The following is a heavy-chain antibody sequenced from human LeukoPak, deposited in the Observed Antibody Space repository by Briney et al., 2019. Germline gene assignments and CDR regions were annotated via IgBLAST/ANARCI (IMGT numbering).Heavy chain of an antibody. CDR3: ARGGHLRYDDTGVDY. CDR2: INPSGSRT. D-gene: IGHD2-8*02. J-gene: IGHJ4*01. CDR1: GYIFTNYF. Sequence: APGEASGKAAGYIFTNYFMHGLRRAPGHGLEWMGLINPSGSRTNYAQKFQGRVTMTRDTSTSTVYMDLSSLRSDDTAVYYCARGGHLRYDDTGVDYWGHGTLVSVSS. V-gene: IGHV1-46*01.